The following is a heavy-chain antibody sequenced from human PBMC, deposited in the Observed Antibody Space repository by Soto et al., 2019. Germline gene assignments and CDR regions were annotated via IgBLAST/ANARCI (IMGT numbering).Heavy chain of an antibody. D-gene: IGHD3-22*01. Sequence: EVQLVESGGGLIQPGGSLRLSCAASGFTFSRNDMNWVRQAPGKGLEWVSLIYSSGSTSYADSVKGRFTISRDNSKNTLYLQMSSLRAEDTAVYCCATRPLLPGAPWGQGTMVTVSS. J-gene: IGHJ3*01. V-gene: IGHV3-53*01. CDR3: ATRPLLPGAP. CDR2: IYSSGST. CDR1: GFTFSRND.